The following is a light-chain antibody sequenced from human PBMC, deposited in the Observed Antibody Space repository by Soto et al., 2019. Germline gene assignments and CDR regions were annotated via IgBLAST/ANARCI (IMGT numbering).Light chain of an antibody. CDR1: QSLVYSDGNTN. CDR2: EVS. J-gene: IGKJ3*01. CDR3: MQATRKPFT. V-gene: IGKV2-30*01. Sequence: DVVMTQSPLSLPVTLGQPASISCRSSQSLVYSDGNTNLNWFQQRPGQSPRRLIYEVSTRESGVPARFSGSGSGTDFTLTISRVEAEDFGVYYCMQATRKPFTFGPGTKVDIK.